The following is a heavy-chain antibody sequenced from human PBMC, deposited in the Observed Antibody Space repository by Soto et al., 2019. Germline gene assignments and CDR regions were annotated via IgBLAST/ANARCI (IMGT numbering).Heavy chain of an antibody. V-gene: IGHV3-23*01. CDR1: GFTFSSYA. J-gene: IGHJ4*02. Sequence: GGSLRLSCAASGFTFSSYAMSWVRQAPGKGLEWVSAISGSGGSTYYADSVKGRFTISRDNSKNTLYLQMNSLRAEDTAVYYCAKEPLSTVTRMRGFDYWGQGTLVTVSS. CDR3: AKEPLSTVTRMRGFDY. D-gene: IGHD4-17*01. CDR2: ISGSGGST.